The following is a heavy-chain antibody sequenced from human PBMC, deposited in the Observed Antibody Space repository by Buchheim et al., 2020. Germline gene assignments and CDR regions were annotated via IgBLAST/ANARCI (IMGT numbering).Heavy chain of an antibody. CDR3: VKGTIGMAVAEFDI. Sequence: VELVESGGGVVQPGRSLSLSCAASGFTFSSYAMHWVRQAPGKGLEWVAVISNDLINEYYAESVKGRFTVSRENSKNMVYLQMNSLRVEDAAVYYCVKGTIGMAVAEFDIWGQGT. CDR2: ISNDLINE. D-gene: IGHD6-19*01. CDR1: GFTFSSYA. J-gene: IGHJ3*02. V-gene: IGHV3-30*04.